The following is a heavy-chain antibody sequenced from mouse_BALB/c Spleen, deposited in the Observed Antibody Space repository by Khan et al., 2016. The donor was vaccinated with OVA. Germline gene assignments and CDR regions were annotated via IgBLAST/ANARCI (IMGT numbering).Heavy chain of an antibody. CDR1: GYSFTDYW. CDR3: ARSGYGSLAY. D-gene: IGHD2-2*01. J-gene: IGHJ3*01. CDR2: INPSTGYT. Sequence: QFQLQQSGAEVAKPGASVKMSCEASGYSFTDYWMNWVKQRPGQGLEWIGYINPSTGYTDSNQKFKDKATLTADKSSSTAYMQLSSLTSEDSAVYYCARSGYGSLAYWGQGTLVIVSA. V-gene: IGHV1-7*01.